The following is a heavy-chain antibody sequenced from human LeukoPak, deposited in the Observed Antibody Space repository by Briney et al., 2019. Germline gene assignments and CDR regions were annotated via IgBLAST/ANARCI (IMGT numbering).Heavy chain of an antibody. CDR3: ARVKRGYSGRWFDYYYYYMDV. CDR1: GYTFTSYD. Sequence: ASVKVSCKASGYTFTSYDINWVRQATGQGLEWMGWMNPNSGNTGYAQKFQGRVTMTRNTSISTAYMELRSLRSDDTAVYYCARVKRGYSGRWFDYYYYYMDVWGKGTTVTVSS. CDR2: MNPNSGNT. V-gene: IGHV1-8*01. D-gene: IGHD5-18*01. J-gene: IGHJ6*03.